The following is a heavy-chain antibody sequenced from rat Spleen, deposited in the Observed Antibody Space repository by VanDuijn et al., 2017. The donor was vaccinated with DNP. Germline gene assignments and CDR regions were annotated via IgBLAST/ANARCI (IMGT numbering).Heavy chain of an antibody. Sequence: EVQLVESGGDLVQPGRSLKLSCVASGFTFNNYWMTWIRQVPGKGLEWVASITSSGGSTYYPDSVKGRFTISRDNAKNTLYLQMNSLRSEDTATYYCAREGYYYAYAMDAWGQGTSVTVSS. CDR1: GFTFNNYW. CDR2: ITSSGGST. D-gene: IGHD1-12*02. J-gene: IGHJ4*01. V-gene: IGHV5-31*01. CDR3: AREGYYYAYAMDA.